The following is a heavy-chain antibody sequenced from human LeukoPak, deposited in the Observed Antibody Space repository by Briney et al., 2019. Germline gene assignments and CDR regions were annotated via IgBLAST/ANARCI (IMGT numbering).Heavy chain of an antibody. Sequence: ASVKVSFKASGYTFTGYYMHWVRQAPGQGLEWMGWINPNSGGTNYAQKFQGRVTMTRDTSISTAYMELSRLRSDDTAVYYCARLKNYYDSSGYYYFDYWGQGTLVTVSS. V-gene: IGHV1-2*02. CDR1: GYTFTGYY. CDR2: INPNSGGT. D-gene: IGHD3-22*01. CDR3: ARLKNYYDSSGYYYFDY. J-gene: IGHJ4*02.